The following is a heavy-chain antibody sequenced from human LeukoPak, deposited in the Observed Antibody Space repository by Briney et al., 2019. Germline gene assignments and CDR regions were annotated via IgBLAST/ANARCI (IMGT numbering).Heavy chain of an antibody. CDR1: GFTFSSYS. Sequence: GGSLRRSCAASGFTFSSYSMNWVRQAPGKGLEWVSSISSSSSYIYYADSGKGRFTISRDNPKNSLYLQMNSLRAEETAVYYCARGSGSYYDPSDYWGQGTLVTVSS. V-gene: IGHV3-21*01. D-gene: IGHD1-26*01. CDR3: ARGSGSYYDPSDY. CDR2: ISSSSSYI. J-gene: IGHJ4*02.